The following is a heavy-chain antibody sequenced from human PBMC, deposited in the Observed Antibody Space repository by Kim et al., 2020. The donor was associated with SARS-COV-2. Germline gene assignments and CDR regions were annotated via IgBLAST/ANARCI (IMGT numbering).Heavy chain of an antibody. CDR2: IYYSGST. V-gene: IGHV4-31*02. CDR3: ARDRTQQRKGRPFDI. CDR1: GGSISSGGYY. Sequence: SQTLSLTCTVSGGSISSGGYYWSWIRQHPGKGLEWIGYIYYSGSTYYNPSLKSRVTISVDTSKNQFSLKLSSVTAADTAVYYCARDRTQQRKGRPFDIWGQGTMVTVSS. D-gene: IGHD6-13*01. J-gene: IGHJ3*02.